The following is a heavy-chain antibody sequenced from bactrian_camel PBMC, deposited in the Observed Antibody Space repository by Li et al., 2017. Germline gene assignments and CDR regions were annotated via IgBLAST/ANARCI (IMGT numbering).Heavy chain of an antibody. D-gene: IGHD3*01. CDR2: IDSYGST. CDR3: AAEFYDSCSGSWWRGLAY. Sequence: HVQLVESGGGSVQAGGSLRLSCATSGYPTSRYCMAWFRQAPGKEREGVAAIDSYGSTYYTDSVKGRFSISVDNAKNVLLLQMNSLKPEDTAMYYCAAEFYDSCSGSWWRGLAYWGQGTQVTVS. V-gene: IGHV3S55*01. J-gene: IGHJ4*01. CDR1: GYPTSRYC.